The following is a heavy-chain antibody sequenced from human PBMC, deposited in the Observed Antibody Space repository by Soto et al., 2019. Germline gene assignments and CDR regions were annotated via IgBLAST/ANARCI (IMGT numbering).Heavy chain of an antibody. CDR2: ISYDGNHK. V-gene: IGHV3-30-3*01. Sequence: PGGSLRLSCAASGFTFSDYAMHWVRQAPGKGLEWVAVISYDGNHKYYADSVRGRFTISRDNSKNTLYLQMNSLRVEDTAVYYCARPAYTSGWDWFDPWGQGTLVTVSS. CDR1: GFTFSDYA. D-gene: IGHD6-25*01. CDR3: ARPAYTSGWDWFDP. J-gene: IGHJ5*02.